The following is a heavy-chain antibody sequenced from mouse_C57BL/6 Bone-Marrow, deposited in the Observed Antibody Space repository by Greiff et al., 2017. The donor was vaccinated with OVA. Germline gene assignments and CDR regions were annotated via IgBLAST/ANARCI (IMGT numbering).Heavy chain of an antibody. CDR2: IDPETGGT. J-gene: IGHJ1*03. Sequence: LVESGAELVRPGASVTLSCKASGYTFTDYEMHWVKQTPVHGLEWIGAIDPETGGTAYNQKFKGKAILTADKSSSTAYMELRSLTSEDSAVYYCTRYLYGYWYFDVWGTGTTVTVSS. V-gene: IGHV1-15*01. CDR3: TRYLYGYWYFDV. CDR1: GYTFTDYE. D-gene: IGHD1-1*02.